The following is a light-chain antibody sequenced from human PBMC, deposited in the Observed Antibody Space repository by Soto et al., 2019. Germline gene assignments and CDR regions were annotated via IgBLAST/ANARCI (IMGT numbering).Light chain of an antibody. CDR3: QNRSNWPRT. Sequence: EIVLTQSPATLSLSTGERATLSCRASQSGSSSLGWYQQKPGQAPRLLIYDASNRATGIPARFSGRGSGTDFTLTINSLEHEDFAVYYWQNRSNWPRTFGPGTKLELK. CDR2: DAS. V-gene: IGKV3-11*01. CDR1: QSGSSS. J-gene: IGKJ2*01.